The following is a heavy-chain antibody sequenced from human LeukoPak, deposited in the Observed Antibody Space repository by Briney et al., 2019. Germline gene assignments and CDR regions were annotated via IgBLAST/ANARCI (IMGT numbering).Heavy chain of an antibody. D-gene: IGHD7-27*01. Sequence: SETLSLTYTVSGGSISSHYWSWIRQPPGKGLEWIGYIYYSGSTNYNPSLKSRVTISVDTSKNQFSLKLSSVTAADTAVYYCARGPETGESFDYWGQGTLVTVSS. V-gene: IGHV4-59*11. CDR2: IYYSGST. CDR1: GGSISSHY. J-gene: IGHJ4*02. CDR3: ARGPETGESFDY.